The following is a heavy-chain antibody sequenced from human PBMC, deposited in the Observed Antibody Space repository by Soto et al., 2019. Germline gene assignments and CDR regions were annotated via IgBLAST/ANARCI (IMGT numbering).Heavy chain of an antibody. CDR2: ISWNSGSI. V-gene: IGHV3-9*01. J-gene: IGHJ6*03. Sequence: GGSLRLSCAASGFTFDDYAMHWVRQAPGKGLEWVSGISWNSGSIGYADSVKGRFTISRDNAKNSLYLQMNSLRAEDTALYYCAKDIGRDYYYYYMDVWGKGTTVTVSS. CDR3: AKDIGRDYYYYYMDV. CDR1: GFTFDDYA.